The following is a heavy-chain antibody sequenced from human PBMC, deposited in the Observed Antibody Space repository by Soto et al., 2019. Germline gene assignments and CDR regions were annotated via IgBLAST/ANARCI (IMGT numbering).Heavy chain of an antibody. D-gene: IGHD6-19*01. CDR2: IYWNDDK. Sequence: SGPTLVNPTQTLTLACTFSGFSLSTSGVGVGWIRQPPGKALEWLALIYWNDDKRYSPSLKSRLTITKDTSKNQVVLTMTNMDPVDTATYYCAHRRDSGWPLDYWGQGTLVTVSS. CDR3: AHRRDSGWPLDY. J-gene: IGHJ4*02. CDR1: GFSLSTSGVG. V-gene: IGHV2-5*01.